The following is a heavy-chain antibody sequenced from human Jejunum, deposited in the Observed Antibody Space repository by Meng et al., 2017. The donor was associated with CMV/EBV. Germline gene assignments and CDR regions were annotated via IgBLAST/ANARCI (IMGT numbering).Heavy chain of an antibody. J-gene: IGHJ4*02. D-gene: IGHD3-10*01. CDR3: GRGSYFDY. CDR1: GYTFNTYG. V-gene: IGHV1-18*01. CDR2: ISTYNGDT. Sequence: VRLVQVGAEVKKPGASVKVSCKASGYTFNTYGISWVRQAPGQGLEWMGWISTYNGDTNYAQNIQGRVTMTTDTSTNTVYMELRSLRSDDTAVYYCGRGSYFDYWGQGTLVTVSS.